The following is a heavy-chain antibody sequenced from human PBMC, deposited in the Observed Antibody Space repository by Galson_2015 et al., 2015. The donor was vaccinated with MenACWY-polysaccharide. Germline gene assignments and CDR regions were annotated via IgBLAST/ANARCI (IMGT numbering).Heavy chain of an antibody. CDR2: IYPGDSET. Sequence: QSGAEVKKPGESLKISCKASGYSFTNYWIGWVRQMPGKGLEWTGIIYPGDSETKYSPSFQGQVPISADKSINTAYLQWSSLKASDTAIYYCVRPLAEGSFDVWGQGTMVTVSS. CDR1: GYSFTNYW. J-gene: IGHJ3*01. V-gene: IGHV5-51*03. CDR3: VRPLAEGSFDV.